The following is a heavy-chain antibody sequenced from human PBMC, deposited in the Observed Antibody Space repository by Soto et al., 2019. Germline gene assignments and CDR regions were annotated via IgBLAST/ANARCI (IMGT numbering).Heavy chain of an antibody. CDR3: ARDFTPWFADYFYNYYGMDG. J-gene: IGHJ6*02. D-gene: IGHD3-10*01. V-gene: IGHV3-30*03. CDR2: MSYDGSK. Sequence: QVQLVESGGGVVQPGRSLRLSCAAAGFTFSSYGMHWVRQAPGTGLEWVAVMSYDGSKYYADTVKGRFTISRDNSKNTLYLQINSLRPEDTAVYYCARDFTPWFADYFYNYYGMDGWGQGTTVTVSS. CDR1: GFTFSSYG.